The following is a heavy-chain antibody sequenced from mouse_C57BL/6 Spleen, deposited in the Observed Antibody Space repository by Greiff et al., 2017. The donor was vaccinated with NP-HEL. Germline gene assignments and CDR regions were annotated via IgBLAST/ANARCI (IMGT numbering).Heavy chain of an antibody. J-gene: IGHJ1*03. CDR2: IYPYNGVS. Sequence: VHVKQSGPELVKPGASVKISCKASGYSFTGYYMHWVKQSHGNILDWIGYIYPYNGVSSYNQKFKGKATLTVDKSSSTAYMELRSLTSEDSAVYYCARGDYGSSWYFDVWGTGTTVTVSS. CDR1: GYSFTGYY. V-gene: IGHV1-31*01. D-gene: IGHD1-1*01. CDR3: ARGDYGSSWYFDV.